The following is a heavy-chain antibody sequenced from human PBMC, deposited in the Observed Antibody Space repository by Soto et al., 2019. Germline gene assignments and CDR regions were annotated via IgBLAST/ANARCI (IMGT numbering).Heavy chain of an antibody. CDR3: ARGYSAVADDAFDI. V-gene: IGHV1-8*01. J-gene: IGHJ3*02. D-gene: IGHD2-21*01. Sequence: ASVKVSCKASGYTFTSYDINWVRQATGQGLEGMGWMNPNSGNTGYAQKFQGRATMTRNTSISTAYMELSSLRSEDTAVYYCARGYSAVADDAFDIWGQGTMVTVSS. CDR2: MNPNSGNT. CDR1: GYTFTSYD.